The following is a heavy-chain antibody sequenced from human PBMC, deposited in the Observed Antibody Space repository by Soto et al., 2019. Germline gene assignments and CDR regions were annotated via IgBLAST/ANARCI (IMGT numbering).Heavy chain of an antibody. V-gene: IGHV4-59*08. J-gene: IGHJ4*02. CDR2: IYYSGST. CDR1: GGSISSYY. D-gene: IGHD1-26*01. CDR3: ARSSGYSGSYYQAY. Sequence: SETLSLTCTVAGGSISSYYWSWIRQPPGKGLEWIGYIYYSGSTNYNPSLKSRFTISVDTSNNQFSLKLSSVTAADTAVYYCARSSGYSGSYYQAYWGQGTRVTVS.